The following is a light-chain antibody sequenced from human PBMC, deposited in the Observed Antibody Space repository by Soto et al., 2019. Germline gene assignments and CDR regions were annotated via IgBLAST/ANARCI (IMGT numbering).Light chain of an antibody. J-gene: IGKJ2*01. CDR3: QQYGGSPYT. Sequence: EIVLTQSPGTLSLSPGDGATLSCRASQSVSSDYLAWYQQKLGQAPSLLIYGASHRATGIPHAFSGSGSGTDFTLTISRLEPEDFAVYYCQQYGGSPYTFGQGTKLDIK. V-gene: IGKV3-20*01. CDR2: GAS. CDR1: QSVSSDY.